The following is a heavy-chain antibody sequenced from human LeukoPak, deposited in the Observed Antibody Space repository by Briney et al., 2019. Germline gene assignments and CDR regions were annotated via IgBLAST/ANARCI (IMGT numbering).Heavy chain of an antibody. V-gene: IGHV3-7*01. CDR1: GFTFSGYG. Sequence: GRSLRLSCVASGFTFSGYGMHWVRQAPGKGPEWVANINLDGSQKYYVDSVKGRFTISRDNAENSLYLQMNSLRAEDTALYYCARKRPNYFDYWGQGTLVTVSS. J-gene: IGHJ4*02. CDR2: INLDGSQK. CDR3: ARKRPNYFDY.